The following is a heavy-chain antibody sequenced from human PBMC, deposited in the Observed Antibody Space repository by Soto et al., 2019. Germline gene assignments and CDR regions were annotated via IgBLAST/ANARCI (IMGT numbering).Heavy chain of an antibody. CDR3: ARGGRGLTVTTENYYYYMDV. D-gene: IGHD4-4*01. V-gene: IGHV4-39*07. J-gene: IGHJ6*03. CDR1: GGSISSSGFS. CDR2: VHFSGST. Sequence: PSETLSLTCTVSGGSISSSGFSWGWIRQPPGKGLEWIGSVHFSGSTNYNPSLKSRVTISVDTSKNQFSLKLSSVTAADTAVYYCARGGRGLTVTTENYYYYMDVWGQGTTVTVSS.